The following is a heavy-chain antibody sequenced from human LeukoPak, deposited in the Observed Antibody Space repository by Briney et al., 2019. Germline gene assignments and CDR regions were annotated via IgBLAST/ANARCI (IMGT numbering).Heavy chain of an antibody. J-gene: IGHJ3*02. CDR1: GFTFDDHG. D-gene: IGHD3-3*01. CDR2: ISWSSGII. CDR3: AKDTGRPTDAITMEDNAFDI. Sequence: GGSLRLSCAASGFTFDDHGMHWVRQAPGKGLEWVSGISWSSGIIGCADSVKGRFTISRDNAKNSLYLQMDSPRAEDTALYYCAKDTGRPTDAITMEDNAFDIWGQGTMVTVSS. V-gene: IGHV3-9*01.